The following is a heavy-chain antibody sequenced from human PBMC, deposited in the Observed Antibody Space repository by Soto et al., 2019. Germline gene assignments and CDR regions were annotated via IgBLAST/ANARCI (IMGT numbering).Heavy chain of an antibody. D-gene: IGHD5-18*01. V-gene: IGHV3-53*01. CDR2: TYSGGST. CDR3: ARSGYSYGPFDY. CDR1: GFTVSSTY. J-gene: IGHJ4*02. Sequence: GSLRLSCAASGFTVSSTYMSWVRQAPGKGLEWVSVTYSGGSTYYADSVKGRFTISRDNSKNTLYLQMNSLRAEDTAVYYCARSGYSYGPFDYWGQGTLVTVSS.